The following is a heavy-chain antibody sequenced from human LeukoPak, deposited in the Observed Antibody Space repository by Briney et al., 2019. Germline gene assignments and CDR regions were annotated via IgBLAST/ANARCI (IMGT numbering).Heavy chain of an antibody. V-gene: IGHV3-53*01. D-gene: IGHD2-21*02. CDR3: AREILSGDCLDY. Sequence: GGSLRLSCAASGFTVSSNYMSWVRQAPGKGLEWVSVIYSGGSTYYADSVKGRFTISRDNSKNTLYLQMNSLRAEDTAVYYCAREILSGDCLDYWGQGTLVTVSS. CDR2: IYSGGST. J-gene: IGHJ4*02. CDR1: GFTVSSNY.